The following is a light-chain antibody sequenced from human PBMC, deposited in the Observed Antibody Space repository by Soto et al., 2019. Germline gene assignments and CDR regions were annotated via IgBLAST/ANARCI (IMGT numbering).Light chain of an antibody. Sequence: SALTQPASVSGSPGQSITISCTGTSSDVGSYNLVSWFQQHPGEAPKLIIYEVSDRPSGVSNRFSGSKSGNTASLTISGLQGSDEADYYFCSYAGRINWVFGGGTKLTVL. CDR1: SSDVGSYNL. J-gene: IGLJ3*02. CDR3: CSYAGRINWV. V-gene: IGLV2-23*02. CDR2: EVS.